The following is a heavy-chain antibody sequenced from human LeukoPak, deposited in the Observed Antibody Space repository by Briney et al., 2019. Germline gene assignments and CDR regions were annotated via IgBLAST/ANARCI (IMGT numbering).Heavy chain of an antibody. V-gene: IGHV3-74*01. D-gene: IGHD1-26*01. CDR3: ARPLGSEDSGSYYAVSAY. CDR2: INSDGSST. Sequence: GGSLRLSCAASGFTFSSYWMHWVRQAPGKGLVWVSRINSDGSSTSYADSVKDRFTISRDNAKNTLYRQMNSLRAEDTAVYYGARPLGSEDSGSYYAVSAYWGQGTLATVSS. J-gene: IGHJ4*02. CDR1: GFTFSSYW.